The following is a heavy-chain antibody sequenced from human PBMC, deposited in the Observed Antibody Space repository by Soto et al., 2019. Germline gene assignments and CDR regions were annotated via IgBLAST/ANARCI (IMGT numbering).Heavy chain of an antibody. J-gene: IGHJ5*02. Sequence: GASVKVSCKASGYTFTGYYMHWVRQAPGQGLEWMGWINPNSGGTNYAQKFQGRVTMTRDTSISTAYMELSRLRSDDTAVYYCARPRMPVATLFSGCCVVWFRPWGQGTPGPISS. CDR3: ARPRMPVATLFSGCCVVWFRP. D-gene: IGHD5-12*01. CDR2: INPNSGGT. CDR1: GYTFTGYY. V-gene: IGHV1-2*02.